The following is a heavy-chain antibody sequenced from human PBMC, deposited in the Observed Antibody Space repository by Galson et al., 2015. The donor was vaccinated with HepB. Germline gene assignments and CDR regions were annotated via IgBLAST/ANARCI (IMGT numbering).Heavy chain of an antibody. CDR2: IYSGGST. V-gene: IGHV3-53*01. CDR3: AALTRGYSYGIGGIFDY. Sequence: SLRLSCAASGFTVSSNYMSWVRQAPGKGLEWVSVIYSGGSTYYADSVKGRFTISRDNSKNTLYLQMNSLRAEDTAVYYCAALTRGYSYGIGGIFDYWGQGTLVTVSS. CDR1: GFTVSSNY. J-gene: IGHJ4*02. D-gene: IGHD5-18*01.